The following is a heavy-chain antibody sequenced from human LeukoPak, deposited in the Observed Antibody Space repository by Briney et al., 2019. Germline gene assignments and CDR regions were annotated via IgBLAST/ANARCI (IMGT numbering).Heavy chain of an antibody. Sequence: GASLRLSCAASGFTFSSYAMSWVRQAPGKGLEWVSAISGSGGSTYYADSVKGRFTISRDNSKNTLYLQMNSLRAEDTAVYYYAKEGVSTGTRRGPGDYWGQGTLVTVSS. CDR3: AKEGVSTGTRRGPGDY. CDR1: GFTFSSYA. CDR2: ISGSGGST. V-gene: IGHV3-23*01. D-gene: IGHD1-7*01. J-gene: IGHJ4*02.